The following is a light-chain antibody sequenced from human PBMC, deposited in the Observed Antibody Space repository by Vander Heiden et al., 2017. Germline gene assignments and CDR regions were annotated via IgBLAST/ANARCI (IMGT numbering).Light chain of an antibody. J-gene: IGKJ1*01. CDR3: QQYNSYLWT. CDR1: QTISSW. V-gene: IGKV1-5*03. CDR2: RAS. Sequence: DIQMTQSPSTLWSSVGKPVTITCRASQTISSWLAWYQQKPGKAPKLLIYRASSLESGVPSRFSGSGSGTEFTLTIISLQPDDFATYYCQQYNSYLWTFGQGTKVEIK.